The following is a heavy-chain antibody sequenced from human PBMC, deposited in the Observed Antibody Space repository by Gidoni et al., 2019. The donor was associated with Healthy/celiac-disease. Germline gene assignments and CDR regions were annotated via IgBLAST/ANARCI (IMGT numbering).Heavy chain of an antibody. V-gene: IGHV3-21*01. CDR2: ISSSSSYI. CDR3: ARDLGIFLEWQGFDP. CDR1: GFTFSSYS. Sequence: EVQLVESGGGLVKPGGSLRLSCAASGFTFSSYSMNWVRQAPGKGLGWVSSISSSSSYIYYADSVKGRFTISRDNAKNSLYLQMNSLRAEDTAVYYCARDLGIFLEWQGFDPWGQGTLVTVSS. J-gene: IGHJ5*02. D-gene: IGHD3-3*01.